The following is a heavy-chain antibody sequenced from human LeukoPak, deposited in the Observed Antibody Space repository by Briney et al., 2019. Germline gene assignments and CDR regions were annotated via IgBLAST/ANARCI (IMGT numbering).Heavy chain of an antibody. CDR3: ARRGTTYCTVDSCHPNWFDP. CDR1: GFTFSDYY. J-gene: IGHJ5*02. V-gene: IGHV3-11*03. CDR2: INGSSSDT. Sequence: GRSLRLSCAASGFTFSDYYMTWIRQAPGRWLEWISYINGSSSDTKYADSVKGRFTISRDNAKNSVYLLMNSLRAEDTAVYYCARRGTTYCTVDSCHPNWFDPWGQGTLVTVSS. D-gene: IGHD2-15*01.